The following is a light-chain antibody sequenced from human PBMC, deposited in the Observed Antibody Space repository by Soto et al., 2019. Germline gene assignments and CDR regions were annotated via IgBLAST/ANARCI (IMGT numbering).Light chain of an antibody. V-gene: IGLV2-14*03. CDR2: DVN. CDR3: TSYTTSSTYV. CDR1: SSDVGFYNY. Sequence: QSVLTQPASVSGSPGQSIAISCTGTSSDVGFYNYVSWYQQHPGKAPKLMVYDVNNRPSGVSNRFSGSKSGNTASLTIFGLQAEDEADYYCTSYTTSSTYVFGTGTKLTVL. J-gene: IGLJ1*01.